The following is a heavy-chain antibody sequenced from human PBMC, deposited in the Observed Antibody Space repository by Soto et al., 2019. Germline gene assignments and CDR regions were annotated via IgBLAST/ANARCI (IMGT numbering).Heavy chain of an antibody. Sequence: SETLSLTCTVSGGSISSSSYYWGWIRQPPGKGLEWIGSIYYSGSTYYNPSLKGRVTISEDTSKNQFSLKLSSVTAADTAVYYCARQTIFCGGDCYADYCDYWGQGTLVTVSS. CDR2: IYYSGST. V-gene: IGHV4-39*01. CDR1: GGSISSSSYY. D-gene: IGHD2-21*02. J-gene: IGHJ4*02. CDR3: ARQTIFCGGDCYADYCDY.